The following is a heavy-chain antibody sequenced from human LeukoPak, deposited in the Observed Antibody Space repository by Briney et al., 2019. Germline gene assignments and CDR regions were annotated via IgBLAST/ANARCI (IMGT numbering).Heavy chain of an antibody. V-gene: IGHV3-7*03. CDR3: ARSLPYGTTWYGRSDF. Sequence: GGSLRLSCAASGFPFNAYWMTWVRQAPGKGLEWVANIRQDGDTKYYVDSVKGRFTISRDNAMNSLYLRMNSLRAEDTAIYYCARSLPYGTTWYGRSDFWGQGTLVTVSS. J-gene: IGHJ4*02. CDR1: GFPFNAYW. CDR2: IRQDGDTK. D-gene: IGHD6-13*01.